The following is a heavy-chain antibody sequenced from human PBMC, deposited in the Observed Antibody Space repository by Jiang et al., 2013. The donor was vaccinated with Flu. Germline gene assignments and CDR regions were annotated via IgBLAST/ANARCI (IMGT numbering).Heavy chain of an antibody. J-gene: IGHJ4*02. Sequence: QLLESGGDVVQPGRSLRLSCEASGFSISTYGMHWVRQAPGKGLEWVAVIAYDGSNDYYIDSVKGRFIISRDTSKNTLYLQMNSLATEDTAVYYCATVGAEDYWGQGTLVTVSS. V-gene: IGHV3-30*03. CDR3: ATVGAEDY. D-gene: IGHD1-26*01. CDR1: GFSISTYG. CDR2: IAYDGSND.